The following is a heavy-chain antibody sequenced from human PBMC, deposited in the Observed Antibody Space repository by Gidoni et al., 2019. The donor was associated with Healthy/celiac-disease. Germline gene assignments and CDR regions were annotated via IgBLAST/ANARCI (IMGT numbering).Heavy chain of an antibody. V-gene: IGHV5-10-1*03. Sequence: EVQLVQSGAEVKKPGESLRISCKGSGYSFTSYWISWVRQMPGKGLEWMGRIDPSDSYTNYSPSFQGHVTISADKSISTAYLQWSSLKASDTAMYYCARDQVGAAAGLLIDYWGQGTLVTVSS. D-gene: IGHD6-13*01. J-gene: IGHJ4*02. CDR3: ARDQVGAAAGLLIDY. CDR1: GYSFTSYW. CDR2: IDPSDSYT.